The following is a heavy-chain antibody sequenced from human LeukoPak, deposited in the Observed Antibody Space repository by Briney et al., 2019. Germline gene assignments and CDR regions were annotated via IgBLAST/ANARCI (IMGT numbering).Heavy chain of an antibody. Sequence: ASVKVSCKASGYTFTGYYMHWVRQAPGQGLEWMGWINPNSGGTNYAQKFQGRVTMTRDTATSTVYMELSSLRSEDTAVYYCARDGGPSSGWYGYWGQGTLVTVSS. J-gene: IGHJ4*02. CDR2: INPNSGGT. V-gene: IGHV1-2*02. CDR1: GYTFTGYY. D-gene: IGHD6-19*01. CDR3: ARDGGPSSGWYGY.